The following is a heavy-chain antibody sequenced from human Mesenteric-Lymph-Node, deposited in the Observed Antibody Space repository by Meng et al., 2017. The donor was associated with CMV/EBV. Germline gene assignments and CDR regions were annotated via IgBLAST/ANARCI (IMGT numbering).Heavy chain of an antibody. V-gene: IGHV4-38-2*02. J-gene: IGHJ6*02. CDR3: VRGPKYCSDSFCDYYGMDV. Sequence: SETLSLTCSVSGYSVTNGYYWGWIRQPPGMELEWIGSIFHTGTTNYNPSLKSRVSMAVDTSINQVSLKVTSVTATDTAVYYCVRGPKYCSDSFCDYYGMDVWGQGTTVTVSS. CDR1: GYSVTNGYY. CDR2: IFHTGTT. D-gene: IGHD2-15*01.